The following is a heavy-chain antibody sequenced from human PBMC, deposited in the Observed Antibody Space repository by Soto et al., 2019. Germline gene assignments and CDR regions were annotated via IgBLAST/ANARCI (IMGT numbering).Heavy chain of an antibody. V-gene: IGHV3-15*01. D-gene: IGHD2-15*01. CDR1: GFTFSNAW. J-gene: IGHJ4*02. CDR2: IKSKTDGGTT. CDR3: TTLPHIVVVVADTDTTVDY. Sequence: GGSLRLSCAASGFTFSNAWMSWVRQAPGKGLEWVGRIKSKTDGGTTDYAAPVKGRFTISRDDSKNTLYLQMNSLKTEDTAVYYCTTLPHIVVVVADTDTTVDYWGQGTLVTVSS.